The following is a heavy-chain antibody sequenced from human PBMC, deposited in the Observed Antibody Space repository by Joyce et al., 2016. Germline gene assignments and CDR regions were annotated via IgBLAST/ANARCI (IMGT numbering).Heavy chain of an antibody. CDR3: AHKPPEMGYFVS. CDR2: IYWDDDR. CDR1: GFPLSTSAAG. V-gene: IGHV2-5*02. Sequence: QITLKESGPTQVRPTQTLTLTCSFPGFPLSTSAAGVGWIRPPPGKALEWLALIYWDDDRRYTPPLKNRLTITKDTSKNLVVLTVTNVGPMDTGTYFCAHKPPEMGYFVSWGQGTPVFVSS. J-gene: IGHJ4*02. D-gene: IGHD2-8*01.